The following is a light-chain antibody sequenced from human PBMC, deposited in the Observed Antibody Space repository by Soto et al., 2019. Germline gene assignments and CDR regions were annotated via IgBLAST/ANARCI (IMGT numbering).Light chain of an antibody. J-gene: IGKJ2*01. CDR1: QSISTY. Sequence: DIQMTQSPSSLSASVGDRVTITCRASQSISTYLNWYLQKPGEAPRFLIYVASNLQSGVPSRFSGSGSGTDVTLTISSLQPEDFATYYCQQSYSSPYTFGQGTKVEIK. CDR2: VAS. V-gene: IGKV1-39*01. CDR3: QQSYSSPYT.